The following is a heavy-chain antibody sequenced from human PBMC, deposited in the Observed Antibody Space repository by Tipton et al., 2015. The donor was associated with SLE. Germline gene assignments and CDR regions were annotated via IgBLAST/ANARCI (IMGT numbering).Heavy chain of an antibody. Sequence: TLSLTCTVSGASVITHDWTWIRQSPGKGLEWIGKIYTNGNLNYNPSLKSRVTISVDTPKNQFSLKLSSVTATDTALYYCARDSYGSIDYWGQGTLVTVSS. V-gene: IGHV4-59*02. CDR2: IYTNGNL. CDR1: GASVITHD. D-gene: IGHD3-10*01. CDR3: ARDSYGSIDY. J-gene: IGHJ4*02.